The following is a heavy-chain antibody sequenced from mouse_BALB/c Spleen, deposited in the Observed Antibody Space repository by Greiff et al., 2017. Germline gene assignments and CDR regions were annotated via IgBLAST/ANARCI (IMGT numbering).Heavy chain of an antibody. CDR3: ASLYYGNHYAMDY. D-gene: IGHD2-1*01. Sequence: QVQLKESGPGLVAPSQSLSITCTVSGFSLTGYGVNWVRQPPGKGLEWLGMIWGDGSTDYNSALKSRLSISKDNSKSQVFLKMNSLQTDDTARYYCASLYYGNHYAMDYWGQGTSVTVSS. J-gene: IGHJ4*01. V-gene: IGHV2-6-7*01. CDR2: IWGDGST. CDR1: GFSLTGYG.